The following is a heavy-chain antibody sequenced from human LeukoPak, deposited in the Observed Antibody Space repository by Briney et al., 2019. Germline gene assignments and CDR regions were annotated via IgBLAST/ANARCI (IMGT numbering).Heavy chain of an antibody. CDR2: IYYSGST. Sequence: SETLSLTCTVSGGSISSYYWSWIRQPPGKGLEWIGYIYYSGSTNYNPSLKSRVTISVDTSKNQFSLKLSSVTAADTAVYYCARGNWNDLLDYWGQGTLVTVSS. V-gene: IGHV4-59*01. CDR3: ARGNWNDLLDY. D-gene: IGHD1-20*01. CDR1: GGSISSYY. J-gene: IGHJ4*02.